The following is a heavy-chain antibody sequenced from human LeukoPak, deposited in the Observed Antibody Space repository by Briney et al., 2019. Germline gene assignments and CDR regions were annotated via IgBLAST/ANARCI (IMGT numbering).Heavy chain of an antibody. Sequence: SQTLSLTCAISGDSVSNNSAIWIWIRQSPSRGLQWLGRTYYRSKWYNDYAVSVKSRITLNVDTSKNQSSLQLNSVTPEDTAVYYCARSSNLHYFDYWGQGTQVTVSS. CDR3: ARSSNLHYFDY. V-gene: IGHV6-1*01. CDR1: GDSVSNNSAI. J-gene: IGHJ4*02. CDR2: TYYRSKWYN.